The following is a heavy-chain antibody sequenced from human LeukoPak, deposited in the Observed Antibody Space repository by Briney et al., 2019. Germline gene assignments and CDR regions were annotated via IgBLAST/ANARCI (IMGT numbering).Heavy chain of an antibody. J-gene: IGHJ4*02. Sequence: PGGSLRLSCAASEFTFSSYSMNWVRQAPGKGLEWVSYITNSGNSKSYADSVKGRFTISRDNTKNSLYLQMNGLRAEDTAVYYCARDLSRGDIVGVPSALFDYWGQGTLVTVSS. D-gene: IGHD2-2*01. CDR1: EFTFSSYS. CDR2: ITNSGNSK. CDR3: ARDLSRGDIVGVPSALFDY. V-gene: IGHV3-48*01.